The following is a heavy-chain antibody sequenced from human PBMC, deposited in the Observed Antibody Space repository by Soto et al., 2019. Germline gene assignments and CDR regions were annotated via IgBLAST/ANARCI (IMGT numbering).Heavy chain of an antibody. D-gene: IGHD4-17*01. CDR1: GFTFSSYA. V-gene: IGHV3-30-3*01. J-gene: IGHJ1*01. CDR2: ISYDGSNK. CDR3: ARTTGVTPGYFQH. Sequence: QVQLVESGGGVVQPGRSLRLSCAASGFTFSSYAMHWVRQAPVKGLEWVAVISYDGSNKYYADSVKGRFTISRDNSKNTLYLQMNSLRAEDTAVYYCARTTGVTPGYFQHWGQGTMVTVSS.